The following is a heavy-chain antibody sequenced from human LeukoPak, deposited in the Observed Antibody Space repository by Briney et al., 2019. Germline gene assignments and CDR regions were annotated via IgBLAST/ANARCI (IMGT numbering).Heavy chain of an antibody. Sequence: PGGSLRLSCAASGFTFSSYGMHWVRQAPGKGLEWVAVISYDGSNKYYADSVKGRFTISRDNSKNTLYLQMNSLRAEDTAVYYCAKDPASSPVVVIYYCYYGMDVWGQGTTVTVSS. CDR1: GFTFSSYG. V-gene: IGHV3-30*18. CDR2: ISYDGSNK. D-gene: IGHD3-22*01. J-gene: IGHJ6*02. CDR3: AKDPASSPVVVIYYCYYGMDV.